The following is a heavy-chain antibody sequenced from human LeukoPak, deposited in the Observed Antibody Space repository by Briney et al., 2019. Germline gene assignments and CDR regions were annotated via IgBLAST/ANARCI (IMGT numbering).Heavy chain of an antibody. CDR1: GGSISSSSYY. J-gene: IGHJ5*02. CDR3: ARGAATVVTPMNWFDP. Sequence: SETLSLTCTVSGGSISSSSYYWGWIRQPPGKGLEWIGSIYYSGSTYYNPSLKSRVTISVDTSKNQFSLKLSSVTAADTAVYYCARGAATVVTPMNWFDPWGQGTLVTVSS. V-gene: IGHV4-39*01. CDR2: IYYSGST. D-gene: IGHD4-23*01.